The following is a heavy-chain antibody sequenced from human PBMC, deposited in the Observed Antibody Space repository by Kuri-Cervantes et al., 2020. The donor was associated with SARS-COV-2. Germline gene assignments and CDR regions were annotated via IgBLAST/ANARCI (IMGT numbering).Heavy chain of an antibody. CDR2: INHSGST. V-gene: IGHV4-34*01. CDR3: ARLEGTMILPY. CDR1: GGSFSGYY. D-gene: IGHD3-22*01. J-gene: IGHJ4*02. Sequence: SETLTLTCAAYGGSFSGYYWSWIRQPPGKGLEWIGEINHSGSTNYNPSLKSRVTISVGTSKNQFSLKLSSVTAADTAVYYFARLEGTMILPYWGQGTLVTVSS.